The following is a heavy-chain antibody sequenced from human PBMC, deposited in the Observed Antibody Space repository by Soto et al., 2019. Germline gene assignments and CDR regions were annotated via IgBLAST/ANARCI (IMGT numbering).Heavy chain of an antibody. J-gene: IGHJ5*02. D-gene: IGHD2-15*01. CDR3: ARECCGSEWKYNWLDP. Sequence: SETLSLTCTVSGGSISSGGYYWSWIRQHPGKGLEWIGYIYYSGSTYYNPSLKSRVTISVDTSKNQFSLKLSSVTAADTAVYYCARECCGSEWKYNWLDPWGQGTLVTVSS. CDR1: GGSISSGGYY. V-gene: IGHV4-31*03. CDR2: IYYSGST.